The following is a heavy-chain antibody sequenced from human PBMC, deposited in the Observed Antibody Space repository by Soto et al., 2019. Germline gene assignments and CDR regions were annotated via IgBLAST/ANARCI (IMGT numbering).Heavy chain of an antibody. D-gene: IGHD3-10*01. V-gene: IGHV4-31*03. CDR1: GGSISSDGYY. J-gene: IGHJ4*02. Sequence: SETLSLTCTVSGGSISSDGYYWSWIRQHPGKGLEWIGYIYYNENTYYNPSLKSRVIISVDTSKNQFSLKLSSVTAADTAVYYCARSTMVRGVIIPPFDYWGQGTLVTVS. CDR2: IYYNENT. CDR3: ARSTMVRGVIIPPFDY.